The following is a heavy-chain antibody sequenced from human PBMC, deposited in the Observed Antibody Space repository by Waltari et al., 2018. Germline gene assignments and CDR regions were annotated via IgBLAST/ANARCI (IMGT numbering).Heavy chain of an antibody. J-gene: IGHJ4*02. CDR1: GGTFSSYT. Sequence: QVQLVQSGAEVKKPGSSAKVSCKASGGTFSSYTISWVRQAPGQGLEWMGRSIPILGIANYEQKFQGRVTITADKSTSTAYMELSSLRSEDTAVYYCARVGSTSIDYWGQGTLVTVSS. D-gene: IGHD2-2*01. CDR3: ARVGSTSIDY. V-gene: IGHV1-69*02. CDR2: SIPILGIA.